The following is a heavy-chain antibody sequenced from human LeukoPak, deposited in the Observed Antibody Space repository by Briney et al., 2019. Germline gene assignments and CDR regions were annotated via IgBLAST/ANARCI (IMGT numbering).Heavy chain of an antibody. CDR3: ANSRSPVPAAIYFSDGMDV. V-gene: IGHV3-30*18. CDR1: GLTFSSYG. J-gene: IGHJ6*02. D-gene: IGHD2-2*02. Sequence: GRSLRLSCAASGLTFSSYGMHWVRQAPGKGLEWVAVISYDGSNKYYADSVKGRFTISRDNSKNTLYLQMNSLRAEDTAVYYCANSRSPVPAAIYFSDGMDVWGRGTTVTVSS. CDR2: ISYDGSNK.